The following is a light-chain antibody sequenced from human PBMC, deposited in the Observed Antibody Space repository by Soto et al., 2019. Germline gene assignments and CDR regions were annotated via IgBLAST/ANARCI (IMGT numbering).Light chain of an antibody. CDR2: DVS. Sequence: QSVLTQPASVSGSPGQSITISCTGTSSDIGNYASVSWYQQHPGKAPKLMIYDVSNWPSGVSDRFSGSKSGNTASLTISGLQAEDEADYHCGSYTSSATQVFGTGTKLTVL. CDR3: GSYTSSATQV. CDR1: SSDIGNYAS. J-gene: IGLJ1*01. V-gene: IGLV2-14*03.